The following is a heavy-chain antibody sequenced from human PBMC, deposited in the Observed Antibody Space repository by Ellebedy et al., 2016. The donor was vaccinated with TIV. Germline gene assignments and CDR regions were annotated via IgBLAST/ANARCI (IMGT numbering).Heavy chain of an antibody. CDR1: GGSFSRYY. CDR2: SFMGGST. Sequence: SETLSLXXTVSGGSFSRYYWSWIRQAAGKGLEWIGRSFMGGSTTYNPSLKNRVTMSADASTTQLSLSLSSVTAADTAVYFCARLRQSRDRSHWYFDLWGRGTLVTVSS. CDR3: ARLRQSRDRSHWYFDL. J-gene: IGHJ2*01. V-gene: IGHV4-4*07. D-gene: IGHD1-14*01.